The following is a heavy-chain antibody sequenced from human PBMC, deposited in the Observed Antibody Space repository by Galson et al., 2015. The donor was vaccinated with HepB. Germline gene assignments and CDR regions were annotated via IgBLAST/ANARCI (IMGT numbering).Heavy chain of an antibody. CDR3: ARGELRFLEWLLPFDP. Sequence: SVKVSCKASGYTFTSYDINWVRQATGQGLEWMGGMNPNSGKTGYAQKFQGRVTMTRNTSKSTAYMELSSLRSEDTAVYYCARGELRFLEWLLPFDPWGQGTLVTVSS. CDR1: GYTFTSYD. V-gene: IGHV1-8*01. CDR2: MNPNSGKT. D-gene: IGHD3-3*01. J-gene: IGHJ5*02.